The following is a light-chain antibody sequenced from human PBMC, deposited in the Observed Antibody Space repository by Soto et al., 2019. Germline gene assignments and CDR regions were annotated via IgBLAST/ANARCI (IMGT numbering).Light chain of an antibody. V-gene: IGKV3D-20*02. Sequence: EIVLTQSPVTLSLSPGDRATLSCRASQRITNNFLAWFQQKPGLAPRLLIYGASTRASGIPDRFSGSGSGTDFALTISRLEPEDFALYYCQQRSNWPRVTFGPGTKVDFK. J-gene: IGKJ3*01. CDR1: QRITNNF. CDR2: GAS. CDR3: QQRSNWPRVT.